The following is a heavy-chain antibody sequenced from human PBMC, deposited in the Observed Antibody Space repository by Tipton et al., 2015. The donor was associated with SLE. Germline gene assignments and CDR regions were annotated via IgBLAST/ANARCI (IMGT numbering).Heavy chain of an antibody. J-gene: IGHJ4*02. D-gene: IGHD6-13*01. CDR1: GDSISSNTYY. CDR3: ARKRYDRSSWYHLDS. Sequence: GLVKPSETLSLTCRVSGDSISSNTYYWGWIRQPPGKGLEWIGNTYYGETAYYNPSLKSRVTISVDKSKNQFSLNLSSVTAADTAVYYCARKRYDRSSWYHLDSWGQGTLVSVSS. CDR2: TYYGETA. V-gene: IGHV4-39*07.